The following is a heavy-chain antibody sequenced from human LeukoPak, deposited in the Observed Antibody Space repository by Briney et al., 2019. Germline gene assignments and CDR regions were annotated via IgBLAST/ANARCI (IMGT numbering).Heavy chain of an antibody. Sequence: ASVKVSCKTSGYTFSSHSMNWVRQAPGQGLEWMGGIIPIFGTANYAQKFQGRVTITADESTSTAYMELSSLRSEDTAVYYCARDQPLLYYYDSSGYPQYFDYWGQGTLVTVSS. CDR1: GYTFSSHS. CDR2: IIPIFGTA. CDR3: ARDQPLLYYYDSSGYPQYFDY. J-gene: IGHJ4*02. D-gene: IGHD3-22*01. V-gene: IGHV1-69*13.